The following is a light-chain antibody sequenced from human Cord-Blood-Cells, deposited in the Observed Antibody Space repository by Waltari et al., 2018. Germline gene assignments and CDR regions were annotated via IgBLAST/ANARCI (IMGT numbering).Light chain of an antibody. Sequence: QSALTPPASVSGSPGPSLTISCTGTSSEVGGYNYVSWYQQHPGNAPKLMIYDVSNRPSGVSNRFSGSKSGNTASLTISGLQAEDEADYYCSSYTSSSTLVFGGGTKLTVL. CDR2: DVS. CDR1: SSEVGGYNY. CDR3: SSYTSSSTLV. V-gene: IGLV2-14*01. J-gene: IGLJ2*01.